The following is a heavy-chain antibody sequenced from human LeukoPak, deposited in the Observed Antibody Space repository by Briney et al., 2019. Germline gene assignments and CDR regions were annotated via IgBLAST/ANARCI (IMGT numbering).Heavy chain of an antibody. J-gene: IGHJ4*02. CDR2: IDYSGST. CDR1: GVSISSYY. CDR3: ARVRTTTAYGEYGPVDS. V-gene: IGHV4-59*01. D-gene: IGHD4-17*01. Sequence: PSETLSLTCTVSGVSISSYYLSWIRQPPGKGLEWIGYIDYSGSTNYNTSLKSRVTISVDTSKNQFSLQLSSVTAADTAVYYCARVRTTTAYGEYGPVDSWGQGTLVTVSS.